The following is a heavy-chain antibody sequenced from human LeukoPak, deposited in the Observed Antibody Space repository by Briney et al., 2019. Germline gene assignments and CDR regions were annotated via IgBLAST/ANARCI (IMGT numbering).Heavy chain of an antibody. CDR1: GGSISSSNW. J-gene: IGHJ3*02. CDR3: ARARRGYYDSSGWQGGAFDI. V-gene: IGHV4-4*02. CDR2: IYHSGST. D-gene: IGHD3-22*01. Sequence: SGTLSLTCAVSGGSISSSNWWSWVRQPPGKGLEWIGEIYHSGSTNYNPSLKSRVTISVDKSKNQFSLKLSSATAADTAVYYCARARRGYYDSSGWQGGAFDIWGQGTMVTVSS.